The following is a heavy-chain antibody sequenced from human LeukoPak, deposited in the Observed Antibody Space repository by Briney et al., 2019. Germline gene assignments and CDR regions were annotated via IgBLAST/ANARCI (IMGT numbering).Heavy chain of an antibody. Sequence: SVTVSCKASGGTFSRYAISGVGQAPGQGVEWMGRIIPMFGISNYAQKFQRRVTITAHKSPSTAYMELRRLTSEDPAVYYCASAHCSSTSSSLRLDLFDPWLQGTLLTVSS. CDR1: GGTFSRYA. J-gene: IGHJ5*02. CDR2: IIPMFGIS. D-gene: IGHD2-2*01. V-gene: IGHV1-69*04. CDR3: ASAHCSSTSSSLRLDLFDP.